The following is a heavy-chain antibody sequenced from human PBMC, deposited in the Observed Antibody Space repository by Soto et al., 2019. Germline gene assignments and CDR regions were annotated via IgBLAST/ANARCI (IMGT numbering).Heavy chain of an antibody. Sequence: QLQLQESGPRLVKPSESLSLTCSGSGGSVSSSSYSWGWIRQPPGKGLEWIGTIYYSGSTHYNPSLEGRVAISADTPNNQLSLRLSSVTAADTAVYYCGRQPGHCGSTTCFGYYSVDVWGQGTTVTVS. J-gene: IGHJ6*02. CDR1: GGSVSSSSYS. V-gene: IGHV4-39*01. CDR2: IYYSGST. D-gene: IGHD2-2*01. CDR3: GRQPGHCGSTTCFGYYSVDV.